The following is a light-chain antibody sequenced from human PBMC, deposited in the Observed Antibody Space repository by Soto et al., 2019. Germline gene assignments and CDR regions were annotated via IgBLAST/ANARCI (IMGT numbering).Light chain of an antibody. CDR3: EQYKSYSLT. CDR1: QSISSW. Sequence: DIQMTQSPSTLAASVGDRVTITCRASQSISSWLAWYQQKPGKAPKLLIYKASSLQSGVPSRFSGSGSGTEFTLTISCLQPDDFATYYYEQYKSYSLTFGGGTKVDNK. J-gene: IGKJ4*01. CDR2: KAS. V-gene: IGKV1-5*03.